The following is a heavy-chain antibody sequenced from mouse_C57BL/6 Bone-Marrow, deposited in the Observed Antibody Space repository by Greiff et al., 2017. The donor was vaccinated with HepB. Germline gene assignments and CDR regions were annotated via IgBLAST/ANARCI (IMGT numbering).Heavy chain of an antibody. CDR2: IYPGSGST. D-gene: IGHD1-1*01. V-gene: IGHV1-55*01. J-gene: IGHJ3*01. CDR3: ARGGYYGSRWFAY. CDR1: GYTFTSYW. Sequence: VQLQQSGAELVKPGASVKMSCKASGYTFTSYWITWVKQRPGQGLEWIGDIYPGSGSTNYNEKFKSKATLTVDTSSSTAYMQLSSLTSEDSAVYYCARGGYYGSRWFAYWGQGTLVTVSA.